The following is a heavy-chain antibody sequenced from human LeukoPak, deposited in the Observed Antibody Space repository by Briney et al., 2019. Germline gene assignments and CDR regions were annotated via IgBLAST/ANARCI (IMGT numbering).Heavy chain of an antibody. J-gene: IGHJ3*02. Sequence: SKTLSLTCAVYGGSFSGYYWSWIRQPPGKGLEWIGEINHSGSTNYNPSLKSRVTISVDTSKNQFSLKLSSVTAADTAVYYCARDTYCSGGSCYYYAFDIWGQGTMVTVSS. D-gene: IGHD2-15*01. CDR1: GGSFSGYY. CDR2: INHSGST. CDR3: ARDTYCSGGSCYYYAFDI. V-gene: IGHV4-34*01.